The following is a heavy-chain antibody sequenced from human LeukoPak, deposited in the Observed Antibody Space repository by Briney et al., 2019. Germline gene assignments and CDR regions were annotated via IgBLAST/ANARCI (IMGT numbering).Heavy chain of an antibody. V-gene: IGHV3-23*01. CDR1: GSTFSSYA. J-gene: IGHJ3*02. CDR2: ISGSGGST. Sequence: GRSLRLSCAASGSTFSSYAMSWVRQAPGKGLEWVSAISGSGGSTYYADSVKGRFTISRDNSKNTLYLQMNSLRAEDTAVYYCAKRNYGSGSSGAFDIWGQGTMVTVSS. D-gene: IGHD3-10*01. CDR3: AKRNYGSGSSGAFDI.